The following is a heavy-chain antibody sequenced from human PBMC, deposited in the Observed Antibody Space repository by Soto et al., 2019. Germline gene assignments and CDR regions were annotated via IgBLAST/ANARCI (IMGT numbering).Heavy chain of an antibody. J-gene: IGHJ5*02. Sequence: PSETLSLTCAVYGGSFSGYYWSWIRQPPGKGLEWIGEINHSGSTNYNPSLKSRVTISVDTSKNQFSLKLSSVTAADTAVYYCARGGVTYSSSWYSNRNWFDPWGQGTLVPVSS. CDR3: ARGGVTYSSSWYSNRNWFDP. CDR2: INHSGST. D-gene: IGHD6-13*01. CDR1: GGSFSGYY. V-gene: IGHV4-34*01.